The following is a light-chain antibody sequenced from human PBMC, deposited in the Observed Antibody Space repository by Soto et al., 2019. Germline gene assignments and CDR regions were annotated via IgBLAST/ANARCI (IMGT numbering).Light chain of an antibody. CDR3: QQYGTSPPT. CDR1: QSVSSNY. CDR2: GAS. J-gene: IGKJ2*01. Sequence: EIVEPQSPGTMNFYPGERATLSCRASQSVSSNYLAWYQQKPGQAPRLLIYGASSRATGIPDRFSGSGSGTDFTLTVSILEPEDFAVFYCQQYGTSPPTFGQGTKVDI. V-gene: IGKV3-20*01.